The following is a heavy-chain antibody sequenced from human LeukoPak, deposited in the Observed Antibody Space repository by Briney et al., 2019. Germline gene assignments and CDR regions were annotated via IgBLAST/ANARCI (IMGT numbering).Heavy chain of an antibody. CDR1: GFTVSSNY. V-gene: IGHV3-53*04. D-gene: IGHD3-10*01. CDR2: IYTGGNT. J-gene: IGHJ4*02. Sequence: GALRLSCAASGFTVSSNYMSWVRQAPGKGLEWVAVIYTGGNTDYAESVEGRFTISRHNSKNTLYLQMNSLRADGTAVYYCARDRPGGGELDFDYWGQGTLVTVSS. CDR3: ARDRPGGGELDFDY.